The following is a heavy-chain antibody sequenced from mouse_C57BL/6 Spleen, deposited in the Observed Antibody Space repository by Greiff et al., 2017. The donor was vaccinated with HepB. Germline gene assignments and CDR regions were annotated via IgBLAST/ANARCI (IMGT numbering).Heavy chain of an antibody. CDR2: FYPGSGSI. Sequence: QVQLKESGAELVKPGASVKLSCKASGYTFTEYTIHWVKQRSGQGLEWIGWFYPGSGSIKYNEKFKDKATLTADKSSSTVYMELSRLTSEDSAVYVCARHEVGDYYGSSTGYFDYWGQGTTLTVSS. CDR3: ARHEVGDYYGSSTGYFDY. J-gene: IGHJ2*01. D-gene: IGHD1-1*01. V-gene: IGHV1-62-2*01. CDR1: GYTFTEYT.